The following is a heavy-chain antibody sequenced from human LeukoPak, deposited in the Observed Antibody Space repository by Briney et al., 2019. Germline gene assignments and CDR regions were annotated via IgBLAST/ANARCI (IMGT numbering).Heavy chain of an antibody. CDR2: TYHSGST. Sequence: PSGTLSLTCAVSGGSISSSNWWSWVCQPPGKGLEWIGETYHSGSTNYNPSLKSRVTISVDKSKNQFSLKLSSVTAADTAVYYCARDKDTVTTGAFDIWGQGPMVTVSS. CDR1: GGSISSSNW. V-gene: IGHV4-4*02. D-gene: IGHD4-17*01. CDR3: ARDKDTVTTGAFDI. J-gene: IGHJ3*02.